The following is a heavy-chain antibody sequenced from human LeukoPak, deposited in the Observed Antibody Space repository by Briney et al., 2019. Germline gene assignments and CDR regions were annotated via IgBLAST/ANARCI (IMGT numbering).Heavy chain of an antibody. CDR1: GGSFSGYY. V-gene: IGHV4-34*01. CDR2: INHSGGT. D-gene: IGHD4-17*01. J-gene: IGHJ2*01. Sequence: SETLSLTCAVYGGSFSGYYWSWIPQPPGKGLEWIGEINHSGGTNHNPSLKNRVTTSIDTSKKQFSLKLSSVTAADTAIYYCARSRPQVTTWYFDIWGRGTLVTVSS. CDR3: ARSRPQVTTWYFDI.